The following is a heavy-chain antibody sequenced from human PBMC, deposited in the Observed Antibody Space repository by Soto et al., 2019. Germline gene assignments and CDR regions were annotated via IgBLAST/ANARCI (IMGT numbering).Heavy chain of an antibody. CDR1: GFTFSNFA. Sequence: GGSLRLSCAVSGFTFSNFAMSWVRQAPGKGLEWVSGISGGGGSTYYADSVKGRFTISRDNSKNTLYLQMNSLRAEDTAVYYCAKVLYSTSPYYFDYWGQGTLVTVSS. V-gene: IGHV3-23*01. CDR2: ISGGGGST. D-gene: IGHD6-6*01. CDR3: AKVLYSTSPYYFDY. J-gene: IGHJ4*02.